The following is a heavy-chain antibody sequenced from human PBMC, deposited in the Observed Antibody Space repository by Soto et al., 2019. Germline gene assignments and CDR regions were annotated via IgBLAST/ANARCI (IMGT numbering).Heavy chain of an antibody. J-gene: IGHJ4*02. Sequence: EVQLVETGGGLIQPGGSLRLSCAASGFSVGSNYMTWVRQSPGKGLEWVSLIYSNGDTDYADSVKGRFSISRDNFKNTYYLQMNNLRAEDTAVYHCARKSDSSPVPEADGVWGRGTLVTVSS. V-gene: IGHV3-53*02. CDR2: IYSNGDT. CDR3: ARKSDSSPVPEADGV. CDR1: GFSVGSNY. D-gene: IGHD2-8*01.